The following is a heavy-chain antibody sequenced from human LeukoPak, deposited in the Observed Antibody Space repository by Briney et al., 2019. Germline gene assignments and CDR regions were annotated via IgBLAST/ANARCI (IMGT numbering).Heavy chain of an antibody. CDR1: GFTFSSYS. Sequence: PGGSLRLSCAASGFTFSSYSMNWVRQAPGKGLEWVSSISSSSSYIYYADSVKGRFTISRDNAKNSLYLQMNSLRAEDTAVYYCARDLYCGGDCYSGFDAFDIWGQGTMVTVSS. J-gene: IGHJ3*02. D-gene: IGHD2-21*02. CDR3: ARDLYCGGDCYSGFDAFDI. CDR2: ISSSSSYI. V-gene: IGHV3-21*01.